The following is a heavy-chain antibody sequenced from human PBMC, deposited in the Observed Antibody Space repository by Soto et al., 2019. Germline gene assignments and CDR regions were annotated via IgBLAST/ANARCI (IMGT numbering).Heavy chain of an antibody. D-gene: IGHD3-10*01. CDR2: IYYSGST. V-gene: IGHV4-59*12. CDR1: GGTISSSY. Sequence: PSETLSLTCTFSGGTISSSYWSWIRQPPGKGLEWIGYIYYSGSTNYNPSLKSRVTISVDTSKNQFSLKLSSVTAADTAVYYCARKGFYASETNWFDPWGQGTLVTVSS. J-gene: IGHJ5*01. CDR3: ARKGFYASETNWFDP.